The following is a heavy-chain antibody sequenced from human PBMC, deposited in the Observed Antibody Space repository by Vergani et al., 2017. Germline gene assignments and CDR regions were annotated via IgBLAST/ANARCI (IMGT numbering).Heavy chain of an antibody. J-gene: IGHJ4*02. V-gene: IGHV4-39*01. CDR2: IYYSGST. CDR3: AXARGRYYDYVWGSYRSPKYYFDY. CDR1: GGSISSSSYY. Sequence: QLQLQESGPGLVKPSETLSLTCTVSGGSISSSSYYWGWIRQPPGKGLEWIGSIYYSGSTYYNPSLKSRVTISVDTSKNQFSLKLSSVTAADTAVYYCAXARGRYYDYVWGSYRSPKYYFDYWGQGTLVTVSS. D-gene: IGHD3-16*02.